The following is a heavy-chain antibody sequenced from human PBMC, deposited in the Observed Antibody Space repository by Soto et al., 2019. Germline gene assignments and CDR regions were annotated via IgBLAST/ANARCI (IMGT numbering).Heavy chain of an antibody. CDR3: ARGSSTMVRGVIIIPSGMDV. CDR1: GFTFSSYD. Sequence: GSLRLSCAASGFTFSSYDMHWVRQATGKGLEWVSAIGTAGDTYYPGSVKGRFTISRENAKNSLYLQMNSLRAGDTAVYYCARGSSTMVRGVIIIPSGMDVWGQGT. J-gene: IGHJ6*02. D-gene: IGHD3-10*01. CDR2: IGTAGDT. V-gene: IGHV3-13*04.